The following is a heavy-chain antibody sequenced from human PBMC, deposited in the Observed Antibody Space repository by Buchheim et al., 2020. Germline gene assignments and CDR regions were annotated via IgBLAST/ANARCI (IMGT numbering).Heavy chain of an antibody. D-gene: IGHD5-18*01. J-gene: IGHJ6*03. CDR3: VKTGYSYGPYYYYYYMDV. CDR2: ISYDGSEK. Sequence: QVQLVESGGGVVQSGRSLRLSCAASGFTFSSYGMHWVRQAPGKGLEWVADISYDGSEKYYVDPVKGRFTISRDNSKNTLYLQMNSLRAEDTAVYYCVKTGYSYGPYYYYYYMDVWGKGTT. CDR1: GFTFSSYG. V-gene: IGHV3-30*18.